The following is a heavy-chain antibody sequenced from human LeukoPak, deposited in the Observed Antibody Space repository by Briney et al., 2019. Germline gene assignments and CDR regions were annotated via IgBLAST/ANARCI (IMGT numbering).Heavy chain of an antibody. J-gene: IGHJ4*02. Sequence: ASVNVSCMVSGYTFTGYYMHWVRQAPGQGFEWMGWINPNSGGTNYAQKFQGRVTMTRDTSTSTAYMELSRLRSDDTAVYYCARALRGYCSGGSCYDFGYWGQGTLVTVSS. V-gene: IGHV1-2*02. CDR2: INPNSGGT. D-gene: IGHD2-15*01. CDR1: GYTFTGYY. CDR3: ARALRGYCSGGSCYDFGY.